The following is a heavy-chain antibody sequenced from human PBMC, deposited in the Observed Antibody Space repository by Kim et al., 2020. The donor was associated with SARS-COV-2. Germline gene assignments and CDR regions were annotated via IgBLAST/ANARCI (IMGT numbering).Heavy chain of an antibody. J-gene: IGHJ4*02. CDR1: GVSITSTRYY. Sequence: SETLSLIYTVSGVSITSTRYYWGWIRQPPGKGLEWIGHIYYSGNTYYSPSLKSRVSISVDTSKNQFSLNLSSVTAADTAVYYCATYVTATANFDYWGRGTLVTVSS. CDR2: IYYSGNT. D-gene: IGHD5-18*01. V-gene: IGHV4-39*01. CDR3: ATYVTATANFDY.